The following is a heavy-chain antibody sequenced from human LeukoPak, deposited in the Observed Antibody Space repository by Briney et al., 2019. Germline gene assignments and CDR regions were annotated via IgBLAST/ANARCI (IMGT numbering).Heavy chain of an antibody. D-gene: IGHD3-22*01. J-gene: IGHJ3*02. Sequence: GGSLRLSCAASGFTFSSYWMSWVRQAPGKGLEWVANIKQDGSEKYYVDSVKGRFTISRDNAKNSLYLQMNSLRAEDTAVYYCARTWSYYYDSSGFTGHDAFDIWGQGTMVTVSS. CDR3: ARTWSYYYDSSGFTGHDAFDI. CDR1: GFTFSSYW. V-gene: IGHV3-7*01. CDR2: IKQDGSEK.